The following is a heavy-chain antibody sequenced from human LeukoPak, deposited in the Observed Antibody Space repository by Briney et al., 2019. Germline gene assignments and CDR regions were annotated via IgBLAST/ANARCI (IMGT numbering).Heavy chain of an antibody. CDR1: GGTFSSYA. V-gene: IGHV1-69*04. CDR2: IIPILGIA. CDR3: ARGSYYDSSGYYPDN. Sequence: SVKVSCKASGGTFSSYAISWVRQAPGQGLEWMGRIIPILGIANYAQKFQGRVTITADKSTSTAYMELSSLRSEDTAVYYCARGSYYDSSGYYPDNWGQGTLVTVSS. J-gene: IGHJ4*02. D-gene: IGHD3-22*01.